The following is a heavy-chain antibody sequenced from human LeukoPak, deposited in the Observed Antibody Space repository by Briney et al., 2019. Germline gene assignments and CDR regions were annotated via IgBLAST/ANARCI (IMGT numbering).Heavy chain of an antibody. Sequence: PSETLSLTCTVSGGSISSGGYYWSWIRQHPGKGLEWIGYIYYSGSTYYNPSLKSRVTISIDTSKNQFSVKLSSVTAADTAVYYCARAGYDSSGYSTYYFDYWGQGTLVTVSS. V-gene: IGHV4-31*03. CDR3: ARAGYDSSGYSTYYFDY. D-gene: IGHD3-22*01. J-gene: IGHJ4*02. CDR2: IYYSGST. CDR1: GGSISSGGYY.